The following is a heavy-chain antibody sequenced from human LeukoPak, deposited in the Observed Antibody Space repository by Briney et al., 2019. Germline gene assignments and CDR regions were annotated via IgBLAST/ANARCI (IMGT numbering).Heavy chain of an antibody. CDR1: GGTFSSYA. D-gene: IGHD6-6*01. CDR2: IIPIFGTA. J-gene: IGHJ4*02. V-gene: IGHV1-69*05. Sequence: ASVKVSCKASGGTFSSYAISWVRQAPGQGLEWMGGIIPIFGTANYAQKFQGRVTITTDESTSTAYMELSSLRSEDTAVYYCARMAYHYSSSSERAYFDYWGQGTLVTVSS. CDR3: ARMAYHYSSSSERAYFDY.